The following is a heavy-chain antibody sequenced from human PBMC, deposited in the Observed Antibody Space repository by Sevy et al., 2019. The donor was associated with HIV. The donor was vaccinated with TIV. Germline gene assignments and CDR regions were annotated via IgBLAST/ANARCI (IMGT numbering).Heavy chain of an antibody. CDR1: GFTFSSYE. CDR3: ARDLPPSATTVAHFDC. V-gene: IGHV3-48*03. D-gene: IGHD4-17*01. J-gene: IGHJ4*02. CDR2: ISNSGTSM. Sequence: GGSLRLSCVASGFTFSSYEMNWVRQAPGKGLEWVSYISNSGTSMYYSDSVKGRFTISRDNARNSLYLQMNSLRAEDTAVYDYARDLPPSATTVAHFDCWGQGTLVTVSS.